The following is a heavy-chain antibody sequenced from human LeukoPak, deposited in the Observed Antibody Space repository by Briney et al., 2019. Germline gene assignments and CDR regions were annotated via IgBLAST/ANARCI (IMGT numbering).Heavy chain of an antibody. Sequence: GSLRLSCAASGFTFSSYAMSWVRQAPGKGLEWVSGISATDGRTFYADSVKGRFTISRDNSKNTLFLQMNSLRAEDTAVYYCAKSFGTSRSGLDDYWGQGTLVTVSS. J-gene: IGHJ4*02. CDR3: AKSFGTSRSGLDDY. CDR1: GFTFSSYA. CDR2: ISATDGRT. D-gene: IGHD3/OR15-3a*01. V-gene: IGHV3-23*01.